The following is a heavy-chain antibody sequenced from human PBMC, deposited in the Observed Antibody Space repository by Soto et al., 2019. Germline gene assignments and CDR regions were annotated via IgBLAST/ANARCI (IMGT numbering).Heavy chain of an antibody. D-gene: IGHD3-10*01. J-gene: IGHJ6*02. CDR1: GGSFSRSY. Sequence: SETLSLTSAVYGGSFSRSYWSWIRQPPGKGLEWIGEVNHGGSTNYNPSLKSRVTISVDTSKNQFSLKLSSVTAADTAVYYCERTPGVRRVIITSYYYSGMDVWGQGTTVTVSS. CDR3: ERTPGVRRVIITSYYYSGMDV. CDR2: VNHGGST. V-gene: IGHV4-34*01.